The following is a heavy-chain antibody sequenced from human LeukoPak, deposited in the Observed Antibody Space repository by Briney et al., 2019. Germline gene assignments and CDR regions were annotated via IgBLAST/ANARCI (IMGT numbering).Heavy chain of an antibody. Sequence: PGGSLRLSCAASGFTFDDYAMHWVRQAQGKGLEWVSLISWDGGSTYYADSVKGRFTISRDNSKNSLYLQMNSLRAEDTALYYYARDLLRSTDPWGQGTLVTVSS. J-gene: IGHJ5*02. CDR1: GFTFDDYA. D-gene: IGHD2-15*01. CDR2: ISWDGGST. CDR3: ARDLLRSTDP. V-gene: IGHV3-43D*04.